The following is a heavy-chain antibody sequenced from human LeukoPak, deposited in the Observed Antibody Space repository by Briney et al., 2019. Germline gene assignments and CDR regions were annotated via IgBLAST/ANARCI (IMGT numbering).Heavy chain of an antibody. CDR3: GRRLAVTTGPFL. CDR1: GFTFDTHG. CDR2: IWYDGSIK. Sequence: GGSLRLSCAASGFTFDTHGMHWVRQAPGKGLEWVAVIWYDGSIKYYSDSVKGRFTISRDNSKNTLYLQMNSLRAEDTAVYYCGRRLAVTTGPFLWGPGILVTVSS. V-gene: IGHV3-33*01. D-gene: IGHD1-1*01. J-gene: IGHJ4*02.